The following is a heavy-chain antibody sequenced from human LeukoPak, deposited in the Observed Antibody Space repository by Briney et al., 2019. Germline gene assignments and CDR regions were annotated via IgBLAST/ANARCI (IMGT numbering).Heavy chain of an antibody. Sequence: GGSLRLSCAASGLTFRNAWMHWVRQAPGQGLEWVGRIKSKNDGGTIDHAAPVKGRFTISRDDSKNTLSLEMKSLKTGDTAVYYCTTDPGAYEIYWGQGTLVTVSS. CDR3: TTDPGAYEIY. V-gene: IGHV3-15*01. D-gene: IGHD5-12*01. CDR1: GLTFRNAW. CDR2: IKSKNDGGTI. J-gene: IGHJ4*02.